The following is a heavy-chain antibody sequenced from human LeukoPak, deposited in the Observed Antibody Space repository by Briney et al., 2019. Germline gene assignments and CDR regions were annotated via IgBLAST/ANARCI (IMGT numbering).Heavy chain of an antibody. CDR1: GGSFSGYY. V-gene: IGHV4-34*01. D-gene: IGHD1-26*01. Sequence: SETLSPTCAVYGGSFSGYYWSWIRQPPGKGLEWIGEINHSGSTNYNPSLKSRVTISVDTSKNQFSLKLSSVAAADTAVYYCARGGVVGATLTDYFDYWGQGTLVTVSS. CDR2: INHSGST. J-gene: IGHJ4*02. CDR3: ARGGVVGATLTDYFDY.